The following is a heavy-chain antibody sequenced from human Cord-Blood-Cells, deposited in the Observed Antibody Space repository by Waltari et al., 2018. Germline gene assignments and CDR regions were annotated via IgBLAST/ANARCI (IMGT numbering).Heavy chain of an antibody. V-gene: IGHV4-34*01. CDR1: GGSFSGYY. J-gene: IGHJ3*02. CDR2: INHRGRT. CDR3: ARGVIVVVVAATNAFDI. Sequence: QVQLQQWGAGLLKPSETLSLTCAVYGGSFSGYYWSWIRQPPGKGLEWSGEINHRGRTNYNPSLKSRVTISVETSKNQFSLKLSSVTAADTAVYYCARGVIVVVVAATNAFDIWGQGTMVTVSS. D-gene: IGHD2-15*01.